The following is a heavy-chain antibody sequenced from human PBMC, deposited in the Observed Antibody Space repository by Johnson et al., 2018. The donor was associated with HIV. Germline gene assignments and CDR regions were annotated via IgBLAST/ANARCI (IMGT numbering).Heavy chain of an antibody. CDR1: GFTFSSYA. CDR2: ISYDGSNK. Sequence: QVQLVESGGGVVQPGRSLRLSCAASGFTFSSYAMHWVRQAPGKGLEWVAVISYDGSNKYYADSVKGRFTISRYNSKNTLYLQMNSLRAEYTAVYYCARSPRIVVVVAATVGHAFDIWGQGTMVTVSS. CDR3: ARSPRIVVVVAATVGHAFDI. D-gene: IGHD2-15*01. J-gene: IGHJ3*02. V-gene: IGHV3-30-3*01.